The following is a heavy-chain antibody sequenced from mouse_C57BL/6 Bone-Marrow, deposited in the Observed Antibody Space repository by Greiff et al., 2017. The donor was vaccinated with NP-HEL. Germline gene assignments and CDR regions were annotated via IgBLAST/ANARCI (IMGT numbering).Heavy chain of an antibody. D-gene: IGHD1-1*01. CDR1: GYTFTSYW. CDR2: IDPNSGGT. J-gene: IGHJ1*03. V-gene: IGHV1-72*01. Sequence: QVQLQQPGADLVKPGASVKLSCKASGYTFTSYWMHWVKQRPRRGLEWIGRIDPNSGGTKFNEKFKTKATLTVDKPSSTAYMQLSSLPSQDSAFYYCARYYYGSRGWYFDVWGTGTTVTVSS. CDR3: ARYYYGSRGWYFDV.